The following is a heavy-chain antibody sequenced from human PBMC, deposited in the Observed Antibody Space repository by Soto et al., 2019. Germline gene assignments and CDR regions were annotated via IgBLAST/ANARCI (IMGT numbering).Heavy chain of an antibody. CDR2: IYYSGST. CDR1: GGSISSGGYY. V-gene: IGHV4-31*03. Sequence: SETLSLTCTVSGGSISSGGYYWSWIRQHPGKGLEWIGYIYYSGSTYYKPSLKSRGTISLDTSRKQFALKLSCVTAADTAVYYCARDGERDSSGYYGRYFDYWGQGTLVTVSS. CDR3: ARDGERDSSGYYGRYFDY. D-gene: IGHD3-22*01. J-gene: IGHJ4*02.